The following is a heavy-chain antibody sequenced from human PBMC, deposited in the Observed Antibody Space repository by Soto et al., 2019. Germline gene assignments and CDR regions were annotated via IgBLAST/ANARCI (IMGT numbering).Heavy chain of an antibody. CDR3: ARGGREVTTSVDYYYYYYMDV. CDR1: GGTFSSYT. Sequence: SVKVSCKASGGTFSSYTISWVRQAPGQGLEWMGRIIPILGIANYAQKFQGRVTITADKSTSTAYMELSSLRSEDTAVYYCARGGREVTTSVDYYYYYYMDVWG. CDR2: IIPILGIA. V-gene: IGHV1-69*02. D-gene: IGHD4-4*01. J-gene: IGHJ6*03.